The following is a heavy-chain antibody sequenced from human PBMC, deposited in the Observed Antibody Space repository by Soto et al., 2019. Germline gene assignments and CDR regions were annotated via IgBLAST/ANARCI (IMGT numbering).Heavy chain of an antibody. CDR2: INHSGST. CDR3: ARGLRYFDWLLSWFDP. J-gene: IGHJ5*02. D-gene: IGHD3-9*01. CDR1: GGSFSGYY. Sequence: SSETLSLTCAVYGGSFSGYYWSWIRQPPGKGLEWIGEINHSGSTNYNPSLKSRVTISVDTSKNQFSLKLSSVTAADTAVYYCARGLRYFDWLLSWFDPWGQGTLVTAPQ. V-gene: IGHV4-34*01.